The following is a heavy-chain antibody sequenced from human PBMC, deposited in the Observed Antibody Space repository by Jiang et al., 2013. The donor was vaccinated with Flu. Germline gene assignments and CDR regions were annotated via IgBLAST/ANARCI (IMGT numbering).Heavy chain of an antibody. D-gene: IGHD6-13*01. V-gene: IGHV5-51*01. CDR3: ARHDSSNWYLVDY. CDR2: IYPGDSDT. J-gene: IGHJ4*02. CDR1: GYSFTSYW. Sequence: KGSGYSFTSYWIGWVRQMPGKGLEWMGIIYPGDSDTRYSPSFQGQVTISADKSISTAYLQWSSLKSSDTAMYYCARHDSSNWYLVDYWGQGTLVTVSS.